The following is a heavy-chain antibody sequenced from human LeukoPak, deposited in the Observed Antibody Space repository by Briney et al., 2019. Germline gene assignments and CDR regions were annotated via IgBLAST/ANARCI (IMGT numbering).Heavy chain of an antibody. Sequence: PSETLSLTCTVSGYSISSGYYWGWIRQPPGKGLEWIGSIYHSGSTYYNPSLKSRVTILVDTTKNQFSLNLSSVTAADTAVYYCARDTGELLHRYYHYYYMDVWGKGTTVTISS. CDR1: GYSISSGYY. J-gene: IGHJ6*03. CDR3: ARDTGELLHRYYHYYYMDV. CDR2: IYHSGST. V-gene: IGHV4-38-2*02. D-gene: IGHD3-10*01.